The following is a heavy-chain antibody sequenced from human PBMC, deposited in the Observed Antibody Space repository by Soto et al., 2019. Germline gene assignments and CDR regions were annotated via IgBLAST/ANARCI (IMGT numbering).Heavy chain of an antibody. CDR3: ARVYYDFWSGHPEYYFDY. Sequence: SETLSLTCTVSGGSISSGGNYWSWIRQHPGKGLEWIGYIYHSGSTYYNPSLKSRVTISVDTSKNQFSLKLSSVTAADTAVYYCARVYYDFWSGHPEYYFDYWGQGTVVTVSS. V-gene: IGHV4-31*03. D-gene: IGHD3-3*01. J-gene: IGHJ4*02. CDR2: IYHSGST. CDR1: GGSISSGGNY.